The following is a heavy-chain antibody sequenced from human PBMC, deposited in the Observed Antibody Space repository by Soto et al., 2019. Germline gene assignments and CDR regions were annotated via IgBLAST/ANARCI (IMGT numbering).Heavy chain of an antibody. CDR1: GYTFTSYG. D-gene: IGHD2-15*01. Sequence: VSVKVSCKASGYTFTSYGISWVRQAPGQGLEWMGWISAYNGNTNYAQKLQGRVTMTTDTSTSTDYMELRSLRSDDTAVYYCAGDDCSGGSCYLGYDAFDIWGQGTMVTVSS. J-gene: IGHJ3*02. V-gene: IGHV1-18*01. CDR2: ISAYNGNT. CDR3: AGDDCSGGSCYLGYDAFDI.